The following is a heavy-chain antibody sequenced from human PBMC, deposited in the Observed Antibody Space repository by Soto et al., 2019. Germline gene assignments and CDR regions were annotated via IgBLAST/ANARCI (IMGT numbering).Heavy chain of an antibody. CDR3: ARDRLTPPGLDY. CDR1: GFTFSSYA. Sequence: GGSLRLSCAASGFTFSSYAMHWVRQAPGKGLEWVAVISYDGSNKYYADSVKGRFTISRDNSKNTLYLQMNSLRAEDTAVYYCARDRLTPPGLDYWGQGTLVTVSS. V-gene: IGHV3-30-3*01. CDR2: ISYDGSNK. D-gene: IGHD6-6*01. J-gene: IGHJ4*02.